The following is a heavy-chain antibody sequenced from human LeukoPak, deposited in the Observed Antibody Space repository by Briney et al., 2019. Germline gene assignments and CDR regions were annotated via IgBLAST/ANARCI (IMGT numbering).Heavy chain of an antibody. CDR2: LIPNFGTA. D-gene: IGHD4-17*01. CDR1: GDTFSTYA. CDR3: ARVRVSGVDFGDYDGVF. J-gene: IGHJ4*02. V-gene: IGHV1-69*13. Sequence: ASVKVSCKASGDTFSTYAITWVRQAPGQGLEWMGGLIPNFGTARGAQKFQGRVTITADESTSTAYMELSSLRSEDTAVYYCARVRVSGVDFGDYDGVFWGQGTLVTVSS.